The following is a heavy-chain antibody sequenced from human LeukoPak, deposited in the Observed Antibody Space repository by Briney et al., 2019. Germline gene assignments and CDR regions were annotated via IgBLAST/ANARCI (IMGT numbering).Heavy chain of an antibody. D-gene: IGHD3-22*01. V-gene: IGHV3-30*18. CDR3: AKGATYYYDSSGYDDFDY. CDR1: GFTFWSYG. Sequence: GSPVTLFCAASGFTFWSYGMQWVREARGRGVECGAVISYDGSIKYYADAVKGRFTISRDNAKNTLYLQMNSLRAEDTAVYYCAKGATYYYDSSGYDDFDYWGQGTLVTVSS. J-gene: IGHJ4*02. CDR2: ISYDGSIK.